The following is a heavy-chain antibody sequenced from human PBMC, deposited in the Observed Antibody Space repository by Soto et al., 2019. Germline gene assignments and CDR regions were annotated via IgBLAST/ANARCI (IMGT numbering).Heavy chain of an antibody. V-gene: IGHV3-74*01. J-gene: IGHJ6*02. CDR3: ARDAVAAQGYYYGMDG. CDR2: INSDGSST. D-gene: IGHD2-15*01. Sequence: GGSLRLSCAASGFTFSSYWMHWVRQAPGKGLVWVSRINSDGSSTSYADSVKGRFTISRDNAKNTLYLQMNSLRAEDTAVYYCARDAVAAQGYYYGMDGWGQGTTVTVSS. CDR1: GFTFSSYW.